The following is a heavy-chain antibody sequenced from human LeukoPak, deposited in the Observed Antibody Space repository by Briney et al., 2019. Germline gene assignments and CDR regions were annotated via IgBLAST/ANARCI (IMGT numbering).Heavy chain of an antibody. Sequence: GGSLRLSCAASGFTFADYAMHWVRQAPGKGLEWVSLISGDGGSTYYADSVKGRFTISRDNSRNSLYLQMNSLRTEDTALYYCAKDGIAAAGYYYYYGMDVWGQGTTVSVSS. CDR2: ISGDGGST. CDR1: GFTFADYA. D-gene: IGHD6-13*01. J-gene: IGHJ6*02. V-gene: IGHV3-43*02. CDR3: AKDGIAAAGYYYYYGMDV.